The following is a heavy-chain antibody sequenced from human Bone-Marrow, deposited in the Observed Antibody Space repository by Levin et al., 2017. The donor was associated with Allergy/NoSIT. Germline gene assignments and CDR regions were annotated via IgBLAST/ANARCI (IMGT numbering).Heavy chain of an antibody. V-gene: IGHV4-34*01. CDR2: IHHTRGT. D-gene: IGHD2-2*01. CDR1: GGSFSGYS. Sequence: GGSFSGYSWSWVRQSPGKGLEYIGEIHHTRGTTYNASLKGRVTMSVDTSKNQFSLKLTSVTAADTAVYYCARGRFCTETSCYPLRLDPWGQGTLVTVSS. CDR3: ARGRFCTETSCYPLRLDP. J-gene: IGHJ5*02.